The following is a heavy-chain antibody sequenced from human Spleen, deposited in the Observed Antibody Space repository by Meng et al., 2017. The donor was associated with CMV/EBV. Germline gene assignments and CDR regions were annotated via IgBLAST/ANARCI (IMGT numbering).Heavy chain of an antibody. J-gene: IGHJ6*02. CDR2: ISSSADTI. CDR3: AREKYLGYCSSTSCPPFRGMDV. V-gene: IGHV3-48*03. D-gene: IGHD2-2*01. Sequence: GESLKISCVASGFTIDIYEMNWVRQAPGKGLEWLSYISSSADTIHYADSMRGRLTVSRDNAKNLLYLQMNSLRAEDTAVYYCAREKYLGYCSSTSCPPFRGMDVWGQGTTVTVSS. CDR1: GFTIDIYE.